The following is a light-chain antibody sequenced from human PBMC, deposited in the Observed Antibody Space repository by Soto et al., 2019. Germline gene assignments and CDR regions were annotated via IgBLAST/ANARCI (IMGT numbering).Light chain of an antibody. Sequence: QSALTQPASVSGSPGQSITISCTGTSSDVGSYNLVSWYQQHPGKAPKLMIYEGSKRPSGVSNRFSGSKSGNTASLTISGRQAEDESDYYGCSYAGSSTPHVVFGGGTKVTVL. J-gene: IGLJ2*01. CDR1: SSDVGSYNL. CDR2: EGS. V-gene: IGLV2-23*01. CDR3: CSYAGSSTPHVV.